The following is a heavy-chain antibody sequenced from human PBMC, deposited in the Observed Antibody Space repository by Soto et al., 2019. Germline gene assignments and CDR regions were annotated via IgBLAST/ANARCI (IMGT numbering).Heavy chain of an antibody. CDR1: GFTFGSYG. CDR2: ISYDGRHQ. V-gene: IGHV3-30*03. CDR3: ARELDIPPDFYFDY. J-gene: IGHJ4*02. Sequence: QVRLVESGGDLVQPGSSLRLSCAASGFTFGSYGMHWVRQAPGKGLEWVAMISYDGRHQYYADSVKGRFTISRDNFKDTLYLEMYGLTREETAIYFCARELDIPPDFYFDYWGQGNLVTVSS. D-gene: IGHD5-12*01.